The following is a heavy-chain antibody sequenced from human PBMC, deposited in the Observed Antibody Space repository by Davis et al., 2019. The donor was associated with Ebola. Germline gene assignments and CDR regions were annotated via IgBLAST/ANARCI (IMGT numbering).Heavy chain of an antibody. D-gene: IGHD3-22*01. CDR1: GGSISSGGYY. Sequence: LRLSCTVSGGSISSGGYYWSWIRQHPGKGLEWIGYIYYSGSTYYNPSLKSRVTISVDTSKNQFSLKLSSVTAADTAVYYCASDPQPDYYDSSGYYSYWGQGTLVTVSS. V-gene: IGHV4-31*03. CDR2: IYYSGST. CDR3: ASDPQPDYYDSSGYYSY. J-gene: IGHJ4*02.